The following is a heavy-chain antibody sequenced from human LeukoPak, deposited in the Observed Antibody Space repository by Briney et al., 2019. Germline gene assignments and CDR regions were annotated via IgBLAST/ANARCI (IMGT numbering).Heavy chain of an antibody. V-gene: IGHV3-30*03. Sequence: PGGSLRLSCAASGFTFSTYGMHWVRQAPGKGLEWMAIISYDGRNEFYVESVEGRFTISRDNSKNTLYLQMNSLRAEDTAVYYCARDPGGSNWMMYFDYWGQGTLVTVSS. CDR1: GFTFSTYG. CDR2: ISYDGRNE. J-gene: IGHJ4*02. CDR3: ARDPGGSNWMMYFDY. D-gene: IGHD6-13*01.